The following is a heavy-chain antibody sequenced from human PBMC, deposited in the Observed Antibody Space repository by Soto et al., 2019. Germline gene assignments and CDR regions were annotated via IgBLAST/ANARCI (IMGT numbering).Heavy chain of an antibody. CDR2: INPNSGGT. D-gene: IGHD2-2*01. Sequence: ASVKVSCKASGYTFTGYYMHWVRQAPGQGLEWMGWINPNSGGTNYAQKFQGWVTMTRDTSISTAYMELSRLRSDDTAVYYCARDLYCSSTSCYGAYYYYGMDVWGQGTTVTVSS. J-gene: IGHJ6*02. V-gene: IGHV1-2*04. CDR3: ARDLYCSSTSCYGAYYYYGMDV. CDR1: GYTFTGYY.